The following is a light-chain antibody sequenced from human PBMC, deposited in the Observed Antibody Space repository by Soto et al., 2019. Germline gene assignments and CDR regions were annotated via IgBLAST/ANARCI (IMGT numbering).Light chain of an antibody. Sequence: DIQMAQSPSSLSASVGDTITITCRASRNINTYLNWYQQKPGKAPKLLIFGASSLQSGIPSRLSGSGSRTNFTLTINSLQPADFATYCCKQPSSDPFTFGLGTKVDIK. J-gene: IGKJ3*01. V-gene: IGKV1-39*01. CDR1: RNINTY. CDR3: KQPSSDPFT. CDR2: GAS.